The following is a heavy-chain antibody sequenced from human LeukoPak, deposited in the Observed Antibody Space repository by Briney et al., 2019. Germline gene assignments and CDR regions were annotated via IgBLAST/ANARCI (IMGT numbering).Heavy chain of an antibody. D-gene: IGHD2-2*01. Sequence: ASVTVSCTASGYTFTSYGISWVRQAPGQGLEWMGWISAYNGNTNYAQKLQGRVTMTTDTSTSTAYMELRSLRSDDTAVYYCARVLCSSTSCYLDYWGQGTLVTVSS. CDR1: GYTFTSYG. CDR3: ARVLCSSTSCYLDY. CDR2: ISAYNGNT. V-gene: IGHV1-18*01. J-gene: IGHJ4*02.